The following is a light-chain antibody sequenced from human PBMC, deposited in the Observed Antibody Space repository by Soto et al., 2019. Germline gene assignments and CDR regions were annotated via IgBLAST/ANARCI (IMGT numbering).Light chain of an antibody. CDR3: QQHGASIT. CDR2: GVS. Sequence: VLTQSPRTLSLSPGERATLSCRASQNVNTNFVAWYQQKPGQAPSLLIYGVSDRATGVPDRFSGSGSGTDFTLTISRLEPEDFAVYYCQQHGASITFGGGTRVENK. J-gene: IGKJ4*01. V-gene: IGKV3-20*01. CDR1: QNVNTNF.